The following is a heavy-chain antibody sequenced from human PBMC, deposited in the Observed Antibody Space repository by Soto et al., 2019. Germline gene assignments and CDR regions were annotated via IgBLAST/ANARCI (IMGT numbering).Heavy chain of an antibody. CDR1: GGSISSGDYH. V-gene: IGHV4-30-4*01. J-gene: IGHJ5*02. D-gene: IGHD1-7*01. Sequence: KPSETLSLTCTVSGGSISSGDYHWSWIRQPPGKGLEWIGYIYYSGSTYYNPSLKSRVTISVYTSKNQFSLKLSSVTAADTAVYYCARVPGTTTSYWFDPWGQGTLVTVSS. CDR3: ARVPGTTTSYWFDP. CDR2: IYYSGST.